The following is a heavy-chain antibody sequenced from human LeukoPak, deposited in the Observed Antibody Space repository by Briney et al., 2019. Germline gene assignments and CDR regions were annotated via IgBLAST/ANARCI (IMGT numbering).Heavy chain of an antibody. J-gene: IGHJ4*02. CDR1: GFPFSSYA. CDR3: AKRAYSSSWFADYFDY. Sequence: PGGSLRLSCAASGFPFSSYAMHWVRQAPGKGLEWVAIISYDGSNKYYADSVKGRFTISRDNSKNTLYLQMNSLRAEDTAVYYCAKRAYSSSWFADYFDYWGRGTLVTVSS. V-gene: IGHV3-30*18. CDR2: ISYDGSNK. D-gene: IGHD6-13*01.